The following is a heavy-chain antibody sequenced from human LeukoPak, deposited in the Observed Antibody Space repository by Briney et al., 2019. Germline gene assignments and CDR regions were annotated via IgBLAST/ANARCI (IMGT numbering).Heavy chain of an antibody. J-gene: IGHJ4*02. CDR1: GFTFISYA. Sequence: PGGSLRLSCAASGFTFISYAMSWVRQAPGKGLEWVSAISGSGGSTYYADSVKGRFTISRDNSKNTLYLQMNSLRAEDTAVYYLAKSSLRQLVGPFDYWGQGALVTVSS. CDR2: ISGSGGST. D-gene: IGHD6-13*01. CDR3: AKSSLRQLVGPFDY. V-gene: IGHV3-23*01.